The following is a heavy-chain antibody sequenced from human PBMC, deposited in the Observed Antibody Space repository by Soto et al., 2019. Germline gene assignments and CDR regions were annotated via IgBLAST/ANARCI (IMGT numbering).Heavy chain of an antibody. D-gene: IGHD6-19*01. V-gene: IGHV1-18*01. J-gene: IGHJ4*02. Sequence: QVQLVQSGAEVKKPGASVKVSCKTSGYMFTSYGINWVRQAPGQGLEWMGWISPYNGNTNYDQKFQGGVTMTTEISTSTVYMELWSLRSDDTAVYYCAREVGHSSGWYVNWGQGTLVSVSS. CDR2: ISPYNGNT. CDR1: GYMFTSYG. CDR3: AREVGHSSGWYVN.